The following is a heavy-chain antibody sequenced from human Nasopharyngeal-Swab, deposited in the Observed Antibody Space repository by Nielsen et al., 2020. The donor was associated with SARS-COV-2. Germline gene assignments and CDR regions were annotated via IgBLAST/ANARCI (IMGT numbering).Heavy chain of an antibody. CDR1: GDSVSSISAA. Sequence: SQTLSLTCSIPGDSVSSISAAWNWIRPSPSRGLEWLGRTYYRSKWYNDYAVSVKSRITINPDTSKNQFSLHLNSVTPEDTAVYYCARARGAYGDYYDYYDTDVWGKGTTVTVSS. D-gene: IGHD4-17*01. J-gene: IGHJ6*03. V-gene: IGHV6-1*01. CDR2: TYYRSKWYN. CDR3: ARARGAYGDYYDYYDTDV.